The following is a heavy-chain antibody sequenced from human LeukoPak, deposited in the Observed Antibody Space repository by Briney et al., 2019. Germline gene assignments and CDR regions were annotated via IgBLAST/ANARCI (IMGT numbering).Heavy chain of an antibody. Sequence: SQTLSLTCVISGDSVASNSTACNWIRQSPSRGLEWLGRTYYRSKWYKYYAVSVKSRITINPDTSKNQFSLQLNSVTPEDTAVYYCARGPSYFQHWGQGTLVTVSS. V-gene: IGHV6-1*01. CDR3: ARGPSYFQH. CDR1: GDSVASNSTA. J-gene: IGHJ1*01. CDR2: TYYRSKWYK.